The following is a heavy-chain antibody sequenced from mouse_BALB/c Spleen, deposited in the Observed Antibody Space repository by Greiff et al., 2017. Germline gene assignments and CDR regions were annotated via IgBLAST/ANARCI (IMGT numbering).Heavy chain of an antibody. Sequence: EVKVVESGGGLVKPGGSLKLSCAASGFTFSSYTMSWVRQTPEKRLEWVATISSGGSYTYYPDSVKGRFTISRDNAKNTLYLQMSSLKSEDTAMYYCTRLYYDYDVAPYYYAMDYWGQGTSVTVSS. CDR3: TRLYYDYDVAPYYYAMDY. CDR1: GFTFSSYT. CDR2: ISSGGSYT. D-gene: IGHD2-4*01. V-gene: IGHV5-6-4*01. J-gene: IGHJ4*01.